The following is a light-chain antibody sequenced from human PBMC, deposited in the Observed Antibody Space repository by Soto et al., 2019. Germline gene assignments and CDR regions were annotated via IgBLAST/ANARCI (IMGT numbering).Light chain of an antibody. V-gene: IGKV3-20*01. CDR3: QQYDASPWT. J-gene: IGKJ1*01. CDR2: GAS. Sequence: EIVLTQSPGTLSLSPGERATLSCRASQSVSSSYLAWYQRKPGQAPRLLIYGASRRATGIPDRFSGSGSGTDFTLTISRLEPDDFALYFCQQYDASPWTFGQGTKV. CDR1: QSVSSSY.